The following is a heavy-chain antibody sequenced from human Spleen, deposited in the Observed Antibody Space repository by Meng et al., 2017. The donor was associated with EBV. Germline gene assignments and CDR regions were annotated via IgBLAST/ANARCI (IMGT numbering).Heavy chain of an antibody. V-gene: IGHV4-4*02. CDR2: IYHSGST. Sequence: QLQLQEPGPGLVKASGTLSLTCPVSGGSISSSNWWSWVRQPPGKGLEWIGEIYHSGSTNYNPSLKSRVTISVDKSKNQFSLKLSSVTAADTAVYYCARDGSGSGTDFDYWGQGTLVTVSS. D-gene: IGHD1-1*01. CDR1: GGSISSSNW. CDR3: ARDGSGSGTDFDY. J-gene: IGHJ4*02.